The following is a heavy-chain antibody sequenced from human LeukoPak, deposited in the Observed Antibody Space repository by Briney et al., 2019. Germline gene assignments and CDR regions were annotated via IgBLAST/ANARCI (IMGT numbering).Heavy chain of an antibody. V-gene: IGHV4-4*07. J-gene: IGHJ5*02. Sequence: SETLSLTCTVSGGSISSYYWSWIRQPAGKGLEWIGRIDTSGNTNYKPSLKSRVTMSVDTSKKQFSLKLSSVTTADTAVYYCAGIAVTGGDWFDPWGQGTLVTVSS. CDR3: AGIAVTGGDWFDP. CDR1: GGSISSYY. CDR2: IDTSGNT. D-gene: IGHD6-19*01.